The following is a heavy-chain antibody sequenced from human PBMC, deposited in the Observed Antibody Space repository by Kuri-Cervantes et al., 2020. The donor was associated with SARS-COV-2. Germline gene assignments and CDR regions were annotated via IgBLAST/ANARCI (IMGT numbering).Heavy chain of an antibody. CDR3: AKDLVLAQYNNFDY. CDR1: GFTFSNYA. V-gene: IGHV3-30*01. CDR2: ISYDGSDK. D-gene: IGHD1-14*01. Sequence: GGSLRLSCAASGFTFSNYAIHWVRQAPGKGLEWVALISYDGSDKNYADSVKGRFTISRDNAKNSLYLQMNSLRAEDTAVYYCAKDLVLAQYNNFDYWGQGTLVTVSS. J-gene: IGHJ4*02.